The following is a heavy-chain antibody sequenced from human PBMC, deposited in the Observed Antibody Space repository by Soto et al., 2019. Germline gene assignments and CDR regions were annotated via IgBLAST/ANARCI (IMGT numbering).Heavy chain of an antibody. Sequence: PSETLSLTCTVSGGSITSSRFYWGWIRQPPGKGLEWIGLIYYSGSTYHHPSLKSRVTISVDTSKSQFSLNLTSVTDADTAVYYCARGYDILTGPLDYWGPGTLVTVAS. V-gene: IGHV4-39*01. CDR2: IYYSGST. CDR3: ARGYDILTGPLDY. D-gene: IGHD3-9*01. CDR1: GGSITSSRFY. J-gene: IGHJ4*02.